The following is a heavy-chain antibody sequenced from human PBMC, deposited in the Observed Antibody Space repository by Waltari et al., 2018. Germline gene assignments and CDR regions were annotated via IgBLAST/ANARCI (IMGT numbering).Heavy chain of an antibody. V-gene: IGHV4-59*11. CDR3: ARDREQYYDYIWGSYRAFDI. D-gene: IGHD3-16*02. CDR2: IYYSGST. CDR1: GGSIRSHY. J-gene: IGHJ3*02. Sequence: QVQLQESGPGLVKPSETLSLTCTVSGGSIRSHYWSWIRQPPGKGLEWIGYIYYSGSTNYNPSLKSRVTISVDTSKNQFSLKLSSVTAADTAVYYCARDREQYYDYIWGSYRAFDIWGQGTMVTVSS.